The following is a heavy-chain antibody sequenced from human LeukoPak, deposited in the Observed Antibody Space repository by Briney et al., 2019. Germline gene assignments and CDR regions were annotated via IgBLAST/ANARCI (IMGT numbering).Heavy chain of an antibody. D-gene: IGHD5-12*01. CDR3: AKGRGAPYYFDY. J-gene: IGHJ4*02. CDR1: GFTFNSYA. CDR2: IGGSGGST. V-gene: IGHV3-23*01. Sequence: QPGGSLRLSRAASGFTFNSYAITWVRQAPGKGLEWVSAIGGSGGSTYYADSVKGRFTISRGNSKNTLYLQMNSLRAEDTAVYYCAKGRGAPYYFDYWGQGTLVTVSS.